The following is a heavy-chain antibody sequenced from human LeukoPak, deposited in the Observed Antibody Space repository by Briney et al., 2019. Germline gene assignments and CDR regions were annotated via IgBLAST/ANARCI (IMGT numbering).Heavy chain of an antibody. J-gene: IGHJ4*02. CDR2: IYYSGST. D-gene: IGHD3-9*01. CDR3: ARGRPYDILTGYYPD. V-gene: IGHV4-59*01. CDR1: GGXISSYY. Sequence: SETLSLTCTVSGGXISSYYWSWIRQPPGKGLEWIGYIYYSGSTNYNPSLKSRVTISVDTSKNQFSLKLSSVTAADTAVYYCARGRPYDILTGYYPDWGQGTLVTVSS.